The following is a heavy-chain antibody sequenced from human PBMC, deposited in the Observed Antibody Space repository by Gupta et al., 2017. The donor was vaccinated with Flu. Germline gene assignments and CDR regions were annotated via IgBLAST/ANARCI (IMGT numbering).Heavy chain of an antibody. Sequence: VQLVESGGGVVQPGRSLXXXCAAXXXXXSXXXXXWXRQAPGKGLEWVAVISYDGSNKYYADSVKGRFTISRDNSKNTLYLQMNSLRAEDTAVYYCAKDRDVLRSGYFDYWGQGTLVTVSS. CDR2: ISYDGSNK. V-gene: IGHV3-30*18. CDR1: XXXXSXXX. D-gene: IGHD3-10*01. CDR3: AKDRDVLRSGYFDY. J-gene: IGHJ4*02.